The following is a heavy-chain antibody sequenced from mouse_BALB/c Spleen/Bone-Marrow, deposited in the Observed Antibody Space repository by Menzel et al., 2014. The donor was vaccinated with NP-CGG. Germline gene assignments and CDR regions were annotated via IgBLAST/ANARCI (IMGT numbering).Heavy chain of an antibody. CDR2: INPSNGRT. V-gene: IGHV1S81*02. J-gene: IGHJ2*01. CDR3: ARGFDY. Sequence: LQESGAELVKPGASVKLSCKASGYTFTNYWMHWAKQRPGQGLEWIGEINPSNGRTNYNEKFKSKATLTVDKSSSTAYMQLSSLTSEDSAVYYCARGFDYWGQGSTLTVSS. CDR1: GYTFTNYW.